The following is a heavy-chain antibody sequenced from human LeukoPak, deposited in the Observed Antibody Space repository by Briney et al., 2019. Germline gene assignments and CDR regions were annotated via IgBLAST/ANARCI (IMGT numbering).Heavy chain of an antibody. CDR1: GYSFTIYA. V-gene: IGHV1-3*01. CDR3: AREGSGASFVDY. D-gene: IGHD2-15*01. CDR2: IHAGNGNT. Sequence: ASVKVSCTASGYSFTIYAMHWVRQAPGQGLEWMRWIHAGNGNTKYSEKFQGRLTISRDTSASTGYMEMSSLRWEDTAVYYCAREGSGASFVDYWGQGTLVTVSS. J-gene: IGHJ4*02.